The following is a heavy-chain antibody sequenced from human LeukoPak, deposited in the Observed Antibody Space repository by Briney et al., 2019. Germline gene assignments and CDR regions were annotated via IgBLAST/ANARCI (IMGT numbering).Heavy chain of an antibody. CDR3: AREYCSGGSCSPYYYYGMDV. Sequence: SQTLSLTCAISGDSVSDNSSAWSWVRQSPSRGLEWLGRTYYRSKWYNDYAISVKSRITINPDTSKNQFSLQLDSVTPEDTAVYYCAREYCSGGSCSPYYYYGMDVWGQGTTVTVSS. CDR2: TYYRSKWYN. J-gene: IGHJ6*02. D-gene: IGHD2-15*01. CDR1: GDSVSDNSSA. V-gene: IGHV6-1*01.